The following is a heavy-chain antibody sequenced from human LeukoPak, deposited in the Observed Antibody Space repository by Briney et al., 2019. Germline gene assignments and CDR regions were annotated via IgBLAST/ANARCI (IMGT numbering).Heavy chain of an antibody. J-gene: IGHJ4*02. Sequence: GGSLRLSCAASGFTFSSYAMSWVRQAPGKGLEWVSAISGSGSTHYADSVKGRFTISRDNSKNTLYLQMNSLRAEDTAVYYCAKVTNIAAKVPNYFDYWGQGTLVTVSS. CDR2: ISGSGST. V-gene: IGHV3-23*01. CDR1: GFTFSSYA. D-gene: IGHD6-13*01. CDR3: AKVTNIAAKVPNYFDY.